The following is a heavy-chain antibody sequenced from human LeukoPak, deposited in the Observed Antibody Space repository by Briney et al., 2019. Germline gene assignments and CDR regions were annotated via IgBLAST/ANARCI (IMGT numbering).Heavy chain of an antibody. CDR1: GYTFTNND. CDR3: TRGRAAGD. Sequence: GASVKVSCKASGYTFTNNDINWVRQATGQGLEWMGWVSPDSGDTGYAPNFRGRVTMTTDTSINTAHMELTSLTSEDTAIYYCTRGRAAGDWGQGTLVTVSS. D-gene: IGHD6-19*01. V-gene: IGHV1-8*01. J-gene: IGHJ4*02. CDR2: VSPDSGDT.